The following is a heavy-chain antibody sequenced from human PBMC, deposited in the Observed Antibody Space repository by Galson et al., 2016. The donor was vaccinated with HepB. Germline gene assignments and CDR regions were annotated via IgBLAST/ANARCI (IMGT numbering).Heavy chain of an antibody. CDR2: MSPNSGNT. Sequence: SVKVSCKASGYTFTSYEINWVRQATGQGLEWMGWMSPNSGNTGYAQKFQGRVTMTRNTSISTAYMELRSLRPEDTAVYYCAHQNNWAFDYWGQGTLVTVSS. CDR1: GYTFTSYE. V-gene: IGHV1-8*01. CDR3: AHQNNWAFDY. J-gene: IGHJ4*02. D-gene: IGHD1-20*01.